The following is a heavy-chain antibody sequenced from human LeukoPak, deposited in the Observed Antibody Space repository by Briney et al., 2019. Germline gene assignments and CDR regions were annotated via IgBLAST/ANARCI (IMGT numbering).Heavy chain of an antibody. CDR1: GFTFSSYN. V-gene: IGHV3-30*18. J-gene: IGHJ4*02. Sequence: GGSLRLSCAGSGFTFSSYNMHWVRQAPGKGLEWVAVISSDGGYKYYADSVKGRFTISRDNSKNTLYLQMNSLRAEDTAMYYCAKDYAWSLDYWGLGTLVTVSS. CDR2: ISSDGGYK. CDR3: AKDYAWSLDY. D-gene: IGHD3-9*01.